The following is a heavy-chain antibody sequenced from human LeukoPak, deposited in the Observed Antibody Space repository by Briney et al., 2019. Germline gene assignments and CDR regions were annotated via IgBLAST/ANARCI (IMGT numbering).Heavy chain of an antibody. CDR1: GDSINSLDL. D-gene: IGHD3-22*01. V-gene: IGHV4-4*02. J-gene: IGHJ4*02. Sequence: PSGTLSLTCTVSGDSINSLDLWSWVRQPPGKGLEWIGEMYLSGTTHPNPSVKSRVTISIDKSKNQFFLNLSSVTAADTAVYYCAGLVGRYSSGLYYYYLDYWGQGTLVTVSS. CDR3: AGLVGRYSSGLYYYYLDY. CDR2: MYLSGTT.